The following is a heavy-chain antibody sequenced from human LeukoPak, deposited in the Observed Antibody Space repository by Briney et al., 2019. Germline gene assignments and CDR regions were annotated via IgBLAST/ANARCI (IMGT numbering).Heavy chain of an antibody. CDR3: ARHFVGATPDFDY. V-gene: IGHV5-10-1*01. D-gene: IGHD1-26*01. CDR2: IDPSDSDT. Sequence: GASLKISCKGSGHTFTNYWISWVRQMPGKGLEWMGRIDPSDSDTNYSPSFQGHVTISADKSITTAYLQWISLKASDTAIYYCARHFVGATPDFDYWGQGTLVTVSS. J-gene: IGHJ4*02. CDR1: GHTFTNYW.